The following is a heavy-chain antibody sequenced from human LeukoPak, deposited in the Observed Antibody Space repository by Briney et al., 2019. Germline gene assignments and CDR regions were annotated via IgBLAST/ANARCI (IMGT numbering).Heavy chain of an antibody. CDR2: IKQDGSGK. D-gene: IGHD7-27*01. Sequence: PGGSLRLSCAASGFTFSNSAMSWVRQAPGKGLEWVANIKQDGSGKYYVDSVKGRFTISRDNAKNSLYLQMNSLRAEDTAVYYCARGGDPRVWGKGTTVTVSS. CDR3: ARGGDPRV. V-gene: IGHV3-7*01. J-gene: IGHJ6*04. CDR1: GFTFSNSA.